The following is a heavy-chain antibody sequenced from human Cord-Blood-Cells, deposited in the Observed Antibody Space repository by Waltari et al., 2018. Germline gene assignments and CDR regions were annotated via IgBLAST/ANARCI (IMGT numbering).Heavy chain of an antibody. V-gene: IGHV4-59*01. CDR2: IYYSGST. D-gene: IGHD6-19*01. CDR1: GGSISRYY. Sequence: QVQLQESGPGLVKPSETLSLTCTVRGGSISRYYWRWIRQPLGKGLEGIGYIYYSGSTKYNPSLKSRVTIAVDTSKNQFSLELSSMTAADTAVYYCARGNGCDAFDIWGQGTMVTVSS. J-gene: IGHJ3*02. CDR3: ARGNGCDAFDI.